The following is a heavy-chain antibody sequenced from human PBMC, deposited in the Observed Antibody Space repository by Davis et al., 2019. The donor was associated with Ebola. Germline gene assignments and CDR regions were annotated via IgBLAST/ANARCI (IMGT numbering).Heavy chain of an antibody. CDR1: GYTFTGYY. CDR3: ARVKQWLVEEWDNNYYHYGLDV. Sequence: ASVKVSCKASGYTFTGYYMHWVRQAPGQGLEWMGWINPNSGGTNYAQKFQGWVTMTRDTSISTAYMELSRLRSDDTAVYFCARVKQWLVEEWDNNYYHYGLDVWGQGTTVTVSS. D-gene: IGHD3-22*01. J-gene: IGHJ6*02. V-gene: IGHV1-2*04. CDR2: INPNSGGT.